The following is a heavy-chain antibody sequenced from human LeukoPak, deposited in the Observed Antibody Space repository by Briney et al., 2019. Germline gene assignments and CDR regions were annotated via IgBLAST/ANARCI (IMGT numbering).Heavy chain of an antibody. D-gene: IGHD3-10*01. CDR1: GYTFTSYY. Sequence: ASVKVSCKASGYTFTSYYMHWVRQAPGQGLEWMGIINPSGGSTSYAQRFQGRFTMTRDTSTSTAYMELSSLRSEDTAVYYCARDPDSLYYYGSGSYFPHFDYWGQGTLVTVSS. J-gene: IGHJ4*02. CDR3: ARDPDSLYYYGSGSYFPHFDY. CDR2: INPSGGST. V-gene: IGHV1-46*01.